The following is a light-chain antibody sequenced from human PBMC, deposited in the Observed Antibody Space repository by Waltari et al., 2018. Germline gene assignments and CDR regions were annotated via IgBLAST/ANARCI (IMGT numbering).Light chain of an antibody. CDR3: QQRSNWPLT. V-gene: IGKV3-11*01. CDR1: QAFRSY. J-gene: IGKJ4*01. Sequence: EIVLTQSPATLSLSPGERATLSCRASQAFRSYLAWYQPKPGPAPRLLIYDASSRANDIPARFSGSGSGTDFTLTISSLEPEDFAVYYCQQRSNWPLTFGGGTKVEIK. CDR2: DAS.